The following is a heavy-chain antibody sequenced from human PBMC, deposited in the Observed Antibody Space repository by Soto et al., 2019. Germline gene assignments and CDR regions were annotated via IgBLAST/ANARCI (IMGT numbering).Heavy chain of an antibody. D-gene: IGHD2-2*01. V-gene: IGHV3-21*01. CDR3: AREDSIIIPAVSDF. CDR1: GFYFNNYG. Sequence: GGSLRLSCAVSGFYFNNYGINWVRQAPGKGLEWVSSVSKSDYTYYSDSVKGRFTISRDNAKNSVSLQMNSLRAEDTAVYYCAREDSIIIPAVSDFWGQGTLVTVSS. J-gene: IGHJ4*02. CDR2: VSKSDYT.